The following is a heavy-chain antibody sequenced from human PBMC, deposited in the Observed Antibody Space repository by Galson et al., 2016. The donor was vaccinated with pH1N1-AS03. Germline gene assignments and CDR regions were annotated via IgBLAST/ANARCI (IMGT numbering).Heavy chain of an antibody. CDR1: GFSFSTYW. V-gene: IGHV3-74*01. CDR3: AKEVGSSGWFDACDL. Sequence: SLRLSCAASGFSFSTYWMYWVRQAPGKGLVWLARINGDATTTNYADSVRGRFTISRDNAKNTLHLQMNSLRVEDTASYFCAKEVGSSGWFDACDLWGQGTVVTVSS. CDR2: INGDATTT. J-gene: IGHJ3*01. D-gene: IGHD6-19*01.